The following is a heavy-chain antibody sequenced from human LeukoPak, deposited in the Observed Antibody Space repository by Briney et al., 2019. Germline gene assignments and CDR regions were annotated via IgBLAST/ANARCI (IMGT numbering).Heavy chain of an antibody. CDR2: INPSGGST. D-gene: IGHD3-22*01. Sequence: GASVKVSCKASGYTFTSYYMHWVRQAPRQGLEWMGIINPSGGSTSYAQKFQGRVTMTRDTSTSTVYMELSSLRSEDTAVYYCARSPDSYYDSSGYIDYWGQGTLVTVSS. CDR1: GYTFTSYY. V-gene: IGHV1-46*01. J-gene: IGHJ4*02. CDR3: ARSPDSYYDSSGYIDY.